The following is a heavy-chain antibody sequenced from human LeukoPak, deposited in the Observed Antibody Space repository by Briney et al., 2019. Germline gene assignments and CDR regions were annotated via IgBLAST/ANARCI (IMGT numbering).Heavy chain of an antibody. CDR2: IYSGGST. D-gene: IGHD4-11*01. CDR1: GFTVSTNF. V-gene: IGHV3-53*01. Sequence: PGGSLRLSCVVSGFTVSTNFMSWVRQAPGERLEWVSVIYSGGSTYYADSVKGRFTISGDNSKNTLYLQMNSLRAEDPAVYYCARTRVDTTTFDYFDYWGQGTLVTVSS. CDR3: ARTRVDTTTFDYFDY. J-gene: IGHJ4*02.